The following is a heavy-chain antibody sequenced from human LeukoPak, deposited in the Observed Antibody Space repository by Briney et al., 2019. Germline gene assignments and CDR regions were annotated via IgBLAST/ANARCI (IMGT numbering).Heavy chain of an antibody. D-gene: IGHD6-19*01. J-gene: IGHJ4*02. CDR1: GYTFTGYY. CDR2: INPNSGGT. V-gene: IGHV1-2*02. Sequence: GASVKLSCKASGYTFTGYYMHWVRQAPGQGLEWMGWINPNSGGTNYAQKFQGRVTMTRDTSISTAYMELSRLRSEDMAVYYCARVVKYRSGPLTDLLPYYFDSWGQGTLVTVFS. CDR3: ARVVKYRSGPLTDLLPYYFDS.